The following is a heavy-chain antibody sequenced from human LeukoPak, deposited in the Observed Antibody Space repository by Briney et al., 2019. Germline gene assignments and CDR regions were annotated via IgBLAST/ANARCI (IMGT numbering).Heavy chain of an antibody. CDR1: GFTFSSYG. J-gene: IGHJ4*02. V-gene: IGHV3-30*02. CDR2: IRYDGRNK. CDR3: ARDWGY. D-gene: IGHD7-27*01. Sequence: GGSLRLSCAASGFTFSSYGMHWVRQAPGKGLKWVAYIRYDGRNKYYADSVKGRFTISRDNSKNTLYLQMNSLRVEDTAVYYCARDWGYWGQGTLVTVSS.